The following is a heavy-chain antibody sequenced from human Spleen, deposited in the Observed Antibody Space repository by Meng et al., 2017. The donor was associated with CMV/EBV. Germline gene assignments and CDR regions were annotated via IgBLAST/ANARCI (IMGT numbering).Heavy chain of an antibody. J-gene: IGHJ5*02. Sequence: SGYTFTGYYMHWVRQAPGQGLEWMGWINPNSGGTNYAQKFQGRVTMTRDTSITTVFMELSSLRFDDTAVYYCAQDYDFWSGYTWFDPWGQGTLVTVSS. CDR1: GYTFTGYY. V-gene: IGHV1-2*02. D-gene: IGHD3-3*01. CDR2: INPNSGGT. CDR3: AQDYDFWSGYTWFDP.